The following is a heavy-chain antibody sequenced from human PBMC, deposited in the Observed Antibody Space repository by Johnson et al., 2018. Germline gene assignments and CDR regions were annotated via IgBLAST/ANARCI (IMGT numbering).Heavy chain of an antibody. CDR3: ARDHYDILTGYRDDAFYI. J-gene: IGHJ3*02. CDR2: IYQSGST. CDR1: GGSISSGAYS. D-gene: IGHD3-9*01. Sequence: QVQLQESGSGLVKPSQTLSLTCAVSGGSISSGAYSWSWIRQPPGKALEWIGYIYQSGSTYYNPSLKSRVTISLDRSKNQFSLQLSSVTAADTAVYYCARDHYDILTGYRDDAFYIWGQGTMVTVSS. V-gene: IGHV4-30-2*01.